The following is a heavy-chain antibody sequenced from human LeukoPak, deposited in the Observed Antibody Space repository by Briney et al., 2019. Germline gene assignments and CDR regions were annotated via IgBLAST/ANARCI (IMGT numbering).Heavy chain of an antibody. CDR3: ARDLAVAGPTRYFQH. CDR1: GYTFTSYG. Sequence: ASVKVSYKASGYTFTSYGISWVRQAPGQGLEWMGWISAYNGNTNYAQKLQGRVTMTTDTSTSTAYMELRSLRSDDTAVYYCARDLAVAGPTRYFQHWGQGTLVTVSS. CDR2: ISAYNGNT. J-gene: IGHJ1*01. V-gene: IGHV1-18*01. D-gene: IGHD6-19*01.